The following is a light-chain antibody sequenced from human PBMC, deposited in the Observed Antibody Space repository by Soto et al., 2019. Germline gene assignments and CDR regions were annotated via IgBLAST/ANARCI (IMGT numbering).Light chain of an antibody. J-gene: IGLJ3*02. CDR1: SSSIGSNA. Sequence: QSVLTQSPSASGTPGQRVTISCSGSSSSIGSNAVNWYQQVPGTAPKLLIYTNHQRPSGVPDRFSGSKSGTSASLAISGLQSEDEADYYCATWDDTLDGLVFGGGTQLTVL. V-gene: IGLV1-44*01. CDR3: ATWDDTLDGLV. CDR2: TNH.